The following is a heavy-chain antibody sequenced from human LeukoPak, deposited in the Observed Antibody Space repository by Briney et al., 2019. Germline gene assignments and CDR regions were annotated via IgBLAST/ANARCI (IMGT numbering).Heavy chain of an antibody. CDR1: GFTLSSYA. CDR2: ISGSGGST. Sequence: GGSLRLSCAASGFTLSSYAMSWVRQAPGKGLEWVSAISGSGGSTYYADSVKGRFTISRDNSKNTLYLQMNSLRAEDTAVYYCAKYAPNIFMITFGGVIVNVSRFRRPYYYYYMDVWGKGTTVTVSS. J-gene: IGHJ6*03. D-gene: IGHD3-16*02. CDR3: AKYAPNIFMITFGGVIVNVSRFRRPYYYYYMDV. V-gene: IGHV3-23*01.